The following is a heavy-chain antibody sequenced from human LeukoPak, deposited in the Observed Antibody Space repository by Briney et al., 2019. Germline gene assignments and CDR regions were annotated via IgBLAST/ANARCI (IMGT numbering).Heavy chain of an antibody. V-gene: IGHV3-23*01. D-gene: IGHD4-17*01. J-gene: IGHJ5*02. CDR3: ARMIRDYGDSNWFDP. CDR1: GFTFSSYA. Sequence: GGSLRLSCAASGFTFSSYAMSWVRQAPGKGLEWVSAISGSGGTTYYANSVKGRFTFSSDNSKNTLYLQMNSLRAEDTAIYYCARMIRDYGDSNWFDPWGQGTLVTVSS. CDR2: ISGSGGTT.